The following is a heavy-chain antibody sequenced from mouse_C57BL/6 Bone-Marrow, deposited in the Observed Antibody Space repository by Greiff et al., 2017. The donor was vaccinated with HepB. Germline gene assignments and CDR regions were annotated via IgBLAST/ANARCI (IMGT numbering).Heavy chain of an antibody. Sequence: VKLQESGAELARPGASVKLSCKASGYTFTSYGISWVKQRTGQGLEWIGEIYPRSGNTYYNEKFKGKATLTADKSSSTAYMELRSLTSEDSAVYFCARGGVWLLLGWYFDVWGTGTTVTVSS. CDR1: GYTFTSYG. CDR3: ARGGVWLLLGWYFDV. CDR2: IYPRSGNT. J-gene: IGHJ1*03. V-gene: IGHV1-81*01. D-gene: IGHD2-3*01.